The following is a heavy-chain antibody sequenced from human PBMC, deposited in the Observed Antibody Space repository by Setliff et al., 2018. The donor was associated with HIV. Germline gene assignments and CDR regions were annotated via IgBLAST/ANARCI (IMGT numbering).Heavy chain of an antibody. J-gene: IGHJ4*02. V-gene: IGHV4-61*01. CDR2: IYYSGST. D-gene: IGHD6-19*01. CDR3: AREVGHRSGYYRGSFDY. Sequence: PSETLSLTCTVSGGSISSGSYYWSWIRQPLGKGLEWIGYIYYSGSTNYNPSLKSRVTISVDTSKNQFSLKLSSVTAADTAVYYCAREVGHRSGYYRGSFDYWGQGTLVTVSS. CDR1: GGSISSGSYY.